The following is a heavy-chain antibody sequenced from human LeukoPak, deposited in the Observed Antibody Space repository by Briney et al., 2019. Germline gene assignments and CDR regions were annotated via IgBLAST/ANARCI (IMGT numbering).Heavy chain of an antibody. CDR2: MNPNSGNA. CDR1: GYTFTSYD. J-gene: IGHJ5*02. Sequence: GASVTVSCKASGYTFTSYDINWVRQAAGQGLEWMGWMNPNSGNAAYAQKFQGRVTMTRDTSINTAYMELTSLTSDDTAVYYCARDVTPLNWFDRWGPGTLVTVSS. CDR3: ARDVTPLNWFDR. V-gene: IGHV1-8*01.